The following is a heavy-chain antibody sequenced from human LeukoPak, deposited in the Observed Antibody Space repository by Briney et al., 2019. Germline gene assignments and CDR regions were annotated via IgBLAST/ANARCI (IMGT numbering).Heavy chain of an antibody. V-gene: IGHV1-2*02. CDR2: INPNSGGT. CDR1: GYTFTGYY. Sequence: ASVKVSCKASGYTFTGYYMHWVRQAPGQGLEWMGWINPNSGGTNYAQKFQGRVTMTRDTSISTAYMELSRLRSDDTAVYHCARDLPRKQQLVLYDYWGQGTLVTVSS. J-gene: IGHJ4*02. CDR3: ARDLPRKQQLVLYDY. D-gene: IGHD6-13*01.